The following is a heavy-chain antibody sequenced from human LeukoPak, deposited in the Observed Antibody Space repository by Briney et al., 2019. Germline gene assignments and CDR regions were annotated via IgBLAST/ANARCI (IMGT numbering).Heavy chain of an antibody. CDR1: GFTVSSNY. J-gene: IGHJ4*02. CDR3: AYIGRRDYYFGY. Sequence: GGSLRLSCAASGFTVSSNYMSWVRQAPGKGLEWVSVIYSGGSTYYADSVKGRFTISRDNSKNTLYLQMNSLRAEDTAVYYCAYIGRRDYYFGYWGQGTLVTVSS. CDR2: IYSGGST. V-gene: IGHV3-53*01.